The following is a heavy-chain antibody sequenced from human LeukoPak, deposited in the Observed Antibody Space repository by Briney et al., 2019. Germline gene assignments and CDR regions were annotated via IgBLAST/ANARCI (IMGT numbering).Heavy chain of an antibody. J-gene: IGHJ4*02. D-gene: IGHD2-2*01. Sequence: GASVKVSCKTSGYMVSDYYMHWVRQAPGQGLEWMGWLRGDTGDTVSPQKFKGRGTMTRDTATNTAYMQLSRLTFDDTAMYFCARVRDNACDYWGQGTLVTVSS. CDR1: GYMVSDYY. V-gene: IGHV1-2*02. CDR2: LRGDTGDT. CDR3: ARVRDNACDY.